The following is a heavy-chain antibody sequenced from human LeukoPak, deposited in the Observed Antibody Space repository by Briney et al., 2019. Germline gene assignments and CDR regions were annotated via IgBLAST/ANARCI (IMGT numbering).Heavy chain of an antibody. V-gene: IGHV3-23*05. Sequence: PGGSLRLSCAASGFTFSSYAMNWVRLPAGKGLEWVSAITDNGNTTYYADSVQGRFTISRDNSKNTLYLQMNSLGVEDTAVYYCATLRLSDHFDYWGQGTLVTVSS. J-gene: IGHJ4*02. CDR1: GFTFSSYA. D-gene: IGHD2-15*01. CDR3: ATLRLSDHFDY. CDR2: ITDNGNTT.